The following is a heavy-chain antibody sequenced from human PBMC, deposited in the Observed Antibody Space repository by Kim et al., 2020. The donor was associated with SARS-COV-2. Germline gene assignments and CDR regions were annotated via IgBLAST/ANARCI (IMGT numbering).Heavy chain of an antibody. Sequence: ASVKVSCKASGYTFTGYYIHWVRQAPGQGLEWMGWVNPNNDGTNYAQKFQGRVTMTRDTSISTAYMELSSLKSDDTAVYYCANQPHVAAGTWCFDFWGQGTRVTVSS. V-gene: IGHV1-2*02. CDR3: ANQPHVAAGTWCFDF. CDR1: GYTFTGYY. CDR2: VNPNNDGT. D-gene: IGHD6-19*01. J-gene: IGHJ4*02.